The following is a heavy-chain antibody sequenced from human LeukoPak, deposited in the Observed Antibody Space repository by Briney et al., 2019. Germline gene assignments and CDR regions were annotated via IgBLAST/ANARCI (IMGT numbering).Heavy chain of an antibody. V-gene: IGHV4-59*08. CDR3: ARRGSGSYSPFDY. CDR2: IYYSGST. D-gene: IGHD3-10*01. Sequence: SETLSLTCTVSDGSISSYYWSWIRQPPGKGLEWIGYIYYSGSTKYNPSLKSRVTISVDTSKNQFSLELSSVTAADTAVYYCARRGSGSYSPFDYWGQGTLDTVSS. CDR1: DGSISSYY. J-gene: IGHJ4*02.